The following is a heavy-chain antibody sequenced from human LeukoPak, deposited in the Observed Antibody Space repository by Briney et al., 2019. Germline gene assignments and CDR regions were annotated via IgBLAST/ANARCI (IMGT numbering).Heavy chain of an antibody. Sequence: GGSLRLSCAASGFTFSSYAMSWVRQAPGKGLEWVSAISGSGGSTYYADSVKGRFTISRDNSKNTLYLQTNSLRAEDTAVYYCAKDLTAGIAAAGNFFYYYYMDVWGKGTTVTVSS. D-gene: IGHD6-13*01. V-gene: IGHV3-23*01. CDR1: GFTFSSYA. J-gene: IGHJ6*03. CDR2: ISGSGGST. CDR3: AKDLTAGIAAAGNFFYYYYMDV.